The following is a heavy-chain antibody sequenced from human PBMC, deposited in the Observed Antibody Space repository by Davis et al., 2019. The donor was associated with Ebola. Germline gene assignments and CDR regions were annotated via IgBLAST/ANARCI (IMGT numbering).Heavy chain of an antibody. CDR1: GGSISSHY. CDR3: ARLRVSGALFGVIITGAFDL. Sequence: SETLSLTCTVSGGSISSHYWSCIRQPPGKGLEWIGNIDNSGSTTYNPSLKSRVTISGDTSKNQFSLKLTSLTAADTAVYYCARLRVSGALFGVIITGAFDLWGQGTMVSVSS. CDR2: IDNSGST. V-gene: IGHV4-59*11. D-gene: IGHD3-3*01. J-gene: IGHJ3*01.